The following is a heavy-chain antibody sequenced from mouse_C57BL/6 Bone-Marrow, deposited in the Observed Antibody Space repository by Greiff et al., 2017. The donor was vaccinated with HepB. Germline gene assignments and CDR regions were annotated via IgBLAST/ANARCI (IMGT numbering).Heavy chain of an antibody. J-gene: IGHJ4*01. CDR3: ARAVTTVASMDY. CDR1: GFTFSDYG. D-gene: IGHD1-1*01. Sequence: EVNVVESGGGLVKPGGSLKLSCAASGFTFSDYGMHWVRQAPEKGLEWVAYISSGSSTIYYADTVKGRFTISRDNAKNTLFLQMTSLRSEDTAMYYCARAVTTVASMDYWGQGTSVTGSS. CDR2: ISSGSSTI. V-gene: IGHV5-17*01.